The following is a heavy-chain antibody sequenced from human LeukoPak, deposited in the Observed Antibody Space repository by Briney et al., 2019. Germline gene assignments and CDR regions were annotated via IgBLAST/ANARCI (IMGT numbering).Heavy chain of an antibody. D-gene: IGHD6-13*01. Sequence: ASVTVSCKASGYTFTGYYMHWVRQAPGQGLEWMGRINPNSGGTNYAQKFQGRVTMTRDTSISTAYMELSRPRSDDTAVYYCARDTYSSSWNYWGQGTLVTVSS. CDR1: GYTFTGYY. V-gene: IGHV1-2*06. CDR3: ARDTYSSSWNY. J-gene: IGHJ4*02. CDR2: INPNSGGT.